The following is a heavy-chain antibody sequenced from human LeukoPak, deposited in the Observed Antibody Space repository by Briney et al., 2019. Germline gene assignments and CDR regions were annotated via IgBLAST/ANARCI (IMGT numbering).Heavy chain of an antibody. Sequence: GGSLRLSCAASGFTFSSYSMNWVRQAPGKGLEWVSSISSSSSYIYYADSVKGRFTISRDNAKNSLYLQVNSLRAEDTAVYYCARVAVAGNDYWGQGTLVTVSS. V-gene: IGHV3-21*01. J-gene: IGHJ4*02. CDR2: ISSSSSYI. D-gene: IGHD6-19*01. CDR1: GFTFSSYS. CDR3: ARVAVAGNDY.